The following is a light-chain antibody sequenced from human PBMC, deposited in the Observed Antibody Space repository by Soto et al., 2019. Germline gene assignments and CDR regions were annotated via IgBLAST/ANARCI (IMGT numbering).Light chain of an antibody. CDR1: SSNIGAGYD. CDR3: QSYDTSLSGSV. Sequence: QSVLTQPPSVSGAPGQRVTISCTGTSSNIGAGYDVHWYQHLPGTAPKLLIYGNNDRPSGVPDRFSGSKSGTSASLAITGLRAEDEADYYCQSYDTSLSGSVFGRGTQLTVL. V-gene: IGLV1-40*01. CDR2: GNN. J-gene: IGLJ2*01.